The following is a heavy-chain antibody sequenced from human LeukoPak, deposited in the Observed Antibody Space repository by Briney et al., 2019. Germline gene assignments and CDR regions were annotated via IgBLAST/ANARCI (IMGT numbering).Heavy chain of an antibody. J-gene: IGHJ4*02. Sequence: PSETLSLTCTVSGASISSAVYYWGWIRQPPGKGLEWIGRIYTSGSTNYNPSLESRVTMSVDTSKNQFSLKLSSVTAADTALYYCARETGSGSYDYCGQGTLVTVSS. CDR3: ARETGSGSYDY. CDR1: GASISSAVYY. D-gene: IGHD3-10*01. V-gene: IGHV4-4*07. CDR2: IYTSGST.